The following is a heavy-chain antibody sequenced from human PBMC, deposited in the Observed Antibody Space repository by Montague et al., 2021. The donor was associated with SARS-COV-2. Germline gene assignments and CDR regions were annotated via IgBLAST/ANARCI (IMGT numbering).Heavy chain of an antibody. CDR2: ISYDGSNK. D-gene: IGHD3-10*01. Sequence: SLRLSCPASGFTFSSYAMHLVRQAPGKGLEWVAVISYDGSNKYYADSXKGRFTISRDNSKNTLYLQMNSLRAEDTAVYYCARAAQKQYVLLWFGELLHDAFDIWGQGTMVTVSS. J-gene: IGHJ3*02. CDR1: GFTFSSYA. V-gene: IGHV3-30-3*01. CDR3: ARAAQKQYVLLWFGELLHDAFDI.